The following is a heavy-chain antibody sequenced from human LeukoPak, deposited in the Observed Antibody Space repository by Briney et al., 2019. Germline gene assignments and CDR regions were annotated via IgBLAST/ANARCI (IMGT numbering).Heavy chain of an antibody. D-gene: IGHD3-10*01. CDR3: ARVAMTSGGDRGYFYFYYMDV. J-gene: IGHJ6*03. Sequence: PGGSLRLSCAASGFTFSSYAMHWVRQAPGKGLEWVASMSTTGKYIYYADSVKGRFTISRDNAKNSQFLQMDSMRVEDTAVYYCARVAMTSGGDRGYFYFYYMDVWGKGTMVTVSS. CDR2: MSTTGKYI. CDR1: GFTFSSYA. V-gene: IGHV3-21*01.